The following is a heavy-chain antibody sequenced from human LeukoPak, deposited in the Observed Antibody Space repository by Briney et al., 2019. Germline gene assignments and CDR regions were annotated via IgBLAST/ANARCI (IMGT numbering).Heavy chain of an antibody. CDR3: ARLSSDDAFDI. CDR2: ISSSSSYI. Sequence: GGSLRLSCAASGFTFSSYEMNWVRQAPGKGLEWVSSISSSSSYIYYADSVKGRFTTSRDNAKNSLYLQMNSLRAEDTAVYYCARLSSDDAFDIWGQGTMATVSS. CDR1: GFTFSSYE. V-gene: IGHV3-21*01. J-gene: IGHJ3*02.